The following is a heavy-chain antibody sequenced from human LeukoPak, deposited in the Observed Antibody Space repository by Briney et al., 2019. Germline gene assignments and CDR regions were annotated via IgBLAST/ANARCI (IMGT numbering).Heavy chain of an antibody. CDR3: ASTSCYVVDCYYYYMDV. CDR2: IYYSGST. J-gene: IGHJ6*03. V-gene: IGHV4-59*08. Sequence: SETLSLTCTVSGGSISSYYWSWIRQPPGKGLEWIGYIYYSGSTNYNPSLKSRVTISVDTSKNQFSLKLSSVTAADTAVYYCASTSCYVVDCYYYYMDVWGKGTTVTVSS. CDR1: GGSISSYY. D-gene: IGHD2-2*01.